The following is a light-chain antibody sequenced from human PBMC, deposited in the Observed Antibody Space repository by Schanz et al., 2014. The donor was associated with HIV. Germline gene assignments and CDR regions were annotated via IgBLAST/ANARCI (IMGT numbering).Light chain of an antibody. CDR3: QQYSNSPKA. Sequence: EIVLTQSPDTLSLSPGERATLSCRASQTVSSSSLAWYQQKPGQSPRLLIYGASTRATGIPDRFSGSGSGTDFSLTISRLEPEDFAVYYCQQYSNSPKAFGQGTKVEIK. J-gene: IGKJ1*01. V-gene: IGKV3-20*01. CDR2: GAS. CDR1: QTVSSSS.